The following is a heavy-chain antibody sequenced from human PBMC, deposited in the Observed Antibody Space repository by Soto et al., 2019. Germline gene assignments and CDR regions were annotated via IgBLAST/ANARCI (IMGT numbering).Heavy chain of an antibody. D-gene: IGHD6-13*01. Sequence: SETLSLTCTVSGGSISSSSYYWGWIRQPPGKGLEWIGSIYYSGSTYYNPSLKSRVTISVGTSKNQFSLKLSSVTAADTAVYYCARKVSSSGTGHYYYYGMDVWGQGTTVTVSS. CDR2: IYYSGST. CDR3: ARKVSSSGTGHYYYYGMDV. CDR1: GGSISSSSYY. V-gene: IGHV4-39*01. J-gene: IGHJ6*02.